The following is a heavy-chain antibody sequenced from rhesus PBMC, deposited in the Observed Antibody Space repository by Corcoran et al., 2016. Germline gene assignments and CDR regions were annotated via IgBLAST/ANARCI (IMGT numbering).Heavy chain of an antibody. D-gene: IGHD3-9*01. CDR1: GGSISSSNW. J-gene: IGHJ5-1*01. CDR3: VSPYYSRFDV. V-gene: IGHV4S12*01. Sequence: QVQLQESGPGLVKPSETLSLTCAVSGGSISSSNWWSWIRQPPGKGLEWIGGIYSNSESTNYNPSLKSRVTMSKDTSKNQFSLKLSSVTAADTAVYYCVSPYYSRFDVWGPGVLVTVSS. CDR2: IYSNSEST.